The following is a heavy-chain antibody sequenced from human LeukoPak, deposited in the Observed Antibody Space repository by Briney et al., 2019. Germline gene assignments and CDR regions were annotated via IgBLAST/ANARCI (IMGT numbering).Heavy chain of an antibody. CDR2: ISYDGSLK. CDR1: GFTFSNYG. J-gene: IGHJ4*02. CDR3: ARVSLERQLWLPFDY. V-gene: IGHV3-30*03. Sequence: PGRSLRLSCAGSGFTFSNYGIHWVRQAPGKGLEWVTAISYDGSLKYYADSVRDRFTISRDNSKNTLYLQMNSLRTDDTAVYYCARVSLERQLWLPFDYWGQGTLVTVSS. D-gene: IGHD5-18*01.